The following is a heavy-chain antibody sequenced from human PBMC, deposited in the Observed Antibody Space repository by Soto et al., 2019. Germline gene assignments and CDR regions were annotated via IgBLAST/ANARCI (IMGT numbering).Heavy chain of an antibody. CDR1: GFTFSNNA. CDR3: ARGTTTSAFSAMDV. J-gene: IGHJ6*02. Sequence: QVQLVESGGGVVQPGRSRRLSCAASGFTFSNNAMDWVRQAPGKGLEWVAVISYDGSNKYIAESVKGRFPISRDNSKNTLFLQMNSLIAEDTAVYYCARGTTTSAFSAMDVWCQGTTVTVSS. V-gene: IGHV3-30-3*01. CDR2: ISYDGSNK. D-gene: IGHD1-1*01.